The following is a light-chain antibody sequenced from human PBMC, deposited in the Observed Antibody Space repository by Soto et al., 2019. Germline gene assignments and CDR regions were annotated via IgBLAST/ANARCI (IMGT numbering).Light chain of an antibody. CDR1: QRVSSN. V-gene: IGKV3-15*01. Sequence: EIVMTQSPATLSVSPGERATLSCRASQRVSSNLAWYQQKPGQAPRLLIYGASTRATGIPARFSGSGSETEFTLTISSLQSEDFAVYYCQQYNNLPPYTFVQGTKLEIK. CDR2: GAS. CDR3: QQYNNLPPYT. J-gene: IGKJ2*01.